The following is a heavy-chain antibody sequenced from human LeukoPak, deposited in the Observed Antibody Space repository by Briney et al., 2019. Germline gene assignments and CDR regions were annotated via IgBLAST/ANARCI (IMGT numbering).Heavy chain of an antibody. CDR2: SHYSGTT. Sequence: SETLSLTCTVSGGSISSSSSYWGWIRQPPGKGLEWIGSSHYSGTTHYNPSLKSRVTISVDTSESQFSLKLSSVTAADTAVYYCARVVYYDSSGYSEIPPYFDYWGQGTLVTVSS. CDR1: GGSISSSSSY. V-gene: IGHV4-39*07. D-gene: IGHD3-22*01. J-gene: IGHJ4*02. CDR3: ARVVYYDSSGYSEIPPYFDY.